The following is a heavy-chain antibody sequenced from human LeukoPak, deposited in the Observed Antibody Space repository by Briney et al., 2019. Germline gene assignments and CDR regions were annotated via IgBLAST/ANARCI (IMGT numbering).Heavy chain of an antibody. J-gene: IGHJ4*02. Sequence: GGSLRLSCAASGFTFSSYEMNWVRQAPGKGQEWVSYISSSGSTIYYADSVKGRLTISRDNAKNSLYLQMNSLRAEDTAVYYCARELPEAAFGYWGQGTLVTVSS. CDR2: ISSSGSTI. CDR3: ARELPEAAFGY. V-gene: IGHV3-48*03. CDR1: GFTFSSYE. D-gene: IGHD2-15*01.